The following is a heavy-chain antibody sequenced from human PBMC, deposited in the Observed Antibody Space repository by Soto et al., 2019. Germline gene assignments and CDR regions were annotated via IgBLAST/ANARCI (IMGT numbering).Heavy chain of an antibody. D-gene: IGHD3-16*01. J-gene: IGHJ5*02. CDR3: ARMETFGSLNWFDP. Sequence: ASVKGYCKSAGYSNTNNDGGWGRKDTGQGLEWMGWMNPGSGDTGYAQKFQGRVTMTRDISIATAYMELSSLRSDDTAIYYCARMETFGSLNWFDPWGQGTLVTLSS. V-gene: IGHV1-8*01. CDR1: GYSNTNND. CDR2: MNPGSGDT.